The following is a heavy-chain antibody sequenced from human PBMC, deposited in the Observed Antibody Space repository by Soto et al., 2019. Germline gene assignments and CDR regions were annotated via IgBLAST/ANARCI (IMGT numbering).Heavy chain of an antibody. CDR1: GFTFRSYA. CDR3: ARGDREDIAVVIGVRPGEYGVDV. J-gene: IGHJ6*02. D-gene: IGHD2-21*01. V-gene: IGHV3-30-3*01. CDR2: ISYDGGNK. Sequence: QVQLVESGGGVVQPGRSLRLSCAASGFTFRSYAMHWVRQAPGKGLECVAVISYDGGNKFYRDYVKGRFTISRDNFRNTLSLKINSLTYEDTAVYYCARGDREDIAVVIGVRPGEYGVDVWGQGTTVTVSS.